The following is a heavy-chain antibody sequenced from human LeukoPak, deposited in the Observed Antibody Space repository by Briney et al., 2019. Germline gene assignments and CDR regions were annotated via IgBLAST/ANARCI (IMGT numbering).Heavy chain of an antibody. Sequence: SETLSLTCTVSGGSVSTSDYYWGWIRQSPVKGLEWIGDVFYTGKTNYNPSLRGRATISIDTSKNQFSLKLTYVTGAESAVYYCARVFDSWGQGTLVTVSS. J-gene: IGHJ4*02. CDR1: GGSVSTSDYY. V-gene: IGHV4-39*07. CDR3: ARVFDS. CDR2: VFYTGKT.